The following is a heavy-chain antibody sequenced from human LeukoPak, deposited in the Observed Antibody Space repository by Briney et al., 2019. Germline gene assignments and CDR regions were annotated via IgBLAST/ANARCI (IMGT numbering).Heavy chain of an antibody. CDR2: IYYSGST. J-gene: IGHJ4*02. CDR1: GGSISSYY. Sequence: SATLSLTCTVSGGSISSYYWSWIRQPPGKRLEWIGYIYYSGSTNYNPSLKSRVTISVDTSKNQFSLKLSSVTAADTAVYYCARHHDSSGYYYPYFDYWGQGTLVTVSS. V-gene: IGHV4-59*08. CDR3: ARHHDSSGYYYPYFDY. D-gene: IGHD3-22*01.